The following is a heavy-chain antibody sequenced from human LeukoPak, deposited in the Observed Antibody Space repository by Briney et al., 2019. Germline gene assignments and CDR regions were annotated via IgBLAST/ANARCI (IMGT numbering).Heavy chain of an antibody. J-gene: IGHJ5*02. Sequence: SETLSLTCTVSGGSISSYYWSWIRQPPGRGLEWIGYIYYSGSTNYNPSLKSRVTISVDTSKNQFSLKLSSVTAADTAVYYCARSVNWFDPWGQGTLVTVSS. CDR3: ARSVNWFDP. V-gene: IGHV4-59*08. CDR2: IYYSGST. CDR1: GGSISSYY.